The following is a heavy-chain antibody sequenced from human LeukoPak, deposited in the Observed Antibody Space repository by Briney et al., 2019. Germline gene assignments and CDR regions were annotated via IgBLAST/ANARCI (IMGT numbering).Heavy chain of an antibody. CDR2: INQDGSEK. CDR1: GFPFSSYW. CDR3: ATAATNTMPLDV. Sequence: GGSLRLSCRASGFPFSSYWINWVRQAPGKGLEWVANINQDGSEKYYVDSVKGRFTMSRDNAKASLYLQLNSLKAGDTAVYYCATAATNTMPLDVWGKGTKVTVSS. D-gene: IGHD2-2*01. J-gene: IGHJ6*04. V-gene: IGHV3-7*01.